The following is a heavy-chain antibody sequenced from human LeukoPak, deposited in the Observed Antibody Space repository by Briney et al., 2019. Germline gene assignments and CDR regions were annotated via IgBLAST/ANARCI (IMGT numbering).Heavy chain of an antibody. D-gene: IGHD2-2*01. CDR1: GFTFSSYW. J-gene: IGHJ4*02. Sequence: GGSLRLSCAASGFTFSSYWKSWVRQAPGKGLEWVANIKQDGSEKYYVDSVKGRFTISRDNAKNSLYLQMNSLRAEDTAVYYCARRTVVPAAEYERWGQGTLVTVSS. CDR2: IKQDGSEK. V-gene: IGHV3-7*01. CDR3: ARRTVVPAAEYER.